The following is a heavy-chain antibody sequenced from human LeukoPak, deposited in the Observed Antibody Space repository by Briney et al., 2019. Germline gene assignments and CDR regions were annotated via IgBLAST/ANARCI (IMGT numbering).Heavy chain of an antibody. J-gene: IGHJ4*02. V-gene: IGHV3-33*06. CDR1: GFTFSSYG. CDR3: ANESYYYYDSSGYYGYYFDY. D-gene: IGHD3-22*01. CDR2: ILYDGTNK. Sequence: GRSLRLSCAASGFTFSSYGMHWVRQAPGKGPEWVAVILYDGTNKYYADSMKGRFTISRDNSKNTLYLQMNSLRAEDTAVYYCANESYYYYDSSGYYGYYFDYLGQGTLVTVSS.